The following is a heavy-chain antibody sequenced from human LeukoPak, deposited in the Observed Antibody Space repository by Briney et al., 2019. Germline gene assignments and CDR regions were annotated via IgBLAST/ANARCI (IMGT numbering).Heavy chain of an antibody. Sequence: GGSLRLSCAASGFTVSSNYMSWVRQAPGKGLVWVSGIKNDGSTTRYADSVKGRFTISRDNAESTLYLQMNSLRAEDTAVYYCVRGDWGSGYWGQGTLVTVSS. CDR1: GFTVSSNY. D-gene: IGHD7-27*01. J-gene: IGHJ4*02. CDR2: IKNDGSTT. V-gene: IGHV3-74*01. CDR3: VRGDWGSGY.